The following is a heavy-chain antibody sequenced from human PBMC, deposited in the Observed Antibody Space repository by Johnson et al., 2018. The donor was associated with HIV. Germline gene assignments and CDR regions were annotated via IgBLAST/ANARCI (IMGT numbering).Heavy chain of an antibody. D-gene: IGHD1-26*01. CDR2: LYSGGST. J-gene: IGHJ3*02. Sequence: EVQLVESGGGLIQPGGSLRLSCAASGFTVSSNYMSWVRQAPGKGLEWVSVLYSGGSTYYADSVKGRFTISRDNSKNSLYLQMNNLGAKDTAVYYCARDREASASGDAFDIWGQGTMVTVS. CDR3: ARDREASASGDAFDI. CDR1: GFTVSSNY. V-gene: IGHV3-53*01.